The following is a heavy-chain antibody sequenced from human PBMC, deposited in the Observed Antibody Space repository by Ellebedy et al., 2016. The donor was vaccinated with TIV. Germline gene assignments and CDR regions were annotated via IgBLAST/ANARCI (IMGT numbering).Heavy chain of an antibody. CDR2: ISGSGGST. J-gene: IGHJ6*02. D-gene: IGHD2-15*01. Sequence: GGSLRLSXAASGFTFSSYAMSWVRQAPGKGLEWVSAISGSGGSTYYADSVKGRFTISRDNSKNTLYLQMNSLRAEDTAVYYCAKVGRYFYYYYGMDVWGQGTTVTVSS. CDR3: AKVGRYFYYYYGMDV. CDR1: GFTFSSYA. V-gene: IGHV3-23*01.